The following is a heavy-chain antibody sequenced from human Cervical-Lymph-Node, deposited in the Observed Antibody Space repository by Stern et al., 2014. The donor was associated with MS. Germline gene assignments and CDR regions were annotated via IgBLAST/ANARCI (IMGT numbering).Heavy chain of an antibody. J-gene: IGHJ4*02. CDR3: AIHLGELSLRGLGDY. V-gene: IGHV1-2*06. CDR2: INPNSGGT. D-gene: IGHD3-16*02. CDR1: GYTFTGYY. Sequence: QVQLVQSGAEVKKPGASVKVSCKASGYTFTGYYMHWVRQAPGQGLEWMGRINPNSGGTNYAQKFQGRVTMTRDTSISTAYMELSRLRSDDTAVYYCAIHLGELSLRGLGDYWGQGTLVTVSS.